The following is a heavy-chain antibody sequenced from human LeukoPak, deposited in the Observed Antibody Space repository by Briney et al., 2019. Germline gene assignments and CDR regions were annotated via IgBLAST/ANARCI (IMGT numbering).Heavy chain of an antibody. CDR3: AREVYCGGDCYTREDNWFDP. Sequence: ASVKVSCKASGYTFTSYYMHWVRQAPGQGLEWMGIINPSGGSTSYAQKFQGRVTMTRDTSTSTVYMELSSLRSEDTAVYYCAREVYCGGDCYTREDNWFDPWGQGTLVTVSS. D-gene: IGHD2-21*02. J-gene: IGHJ5*02. CDR1: GYTFTSYY. V-gene: IGHV1-46*01. CDR2: INPSGGST.